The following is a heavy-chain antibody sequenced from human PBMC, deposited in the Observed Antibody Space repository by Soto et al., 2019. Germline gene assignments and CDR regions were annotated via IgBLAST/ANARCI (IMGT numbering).Heavy chain of an antibody. D-gene: IGHD1-20*01. CDR2: IIPIFGTA. Sequence: SAKVSWKASGGTLSSYAISWVRQAPGQGLEWMGGIIPIFGTANYAQKFQGRVTITADESTSTAYMELSSLRSEDTAVYYCAVGITGTTGGFDPWGQGTLVTVSS. CDR1: GGTLSSYA. J-gene: IGHJ5*02. CDR3: AVGITGTTGGFDP. V-gene: IGHV1-69*13.